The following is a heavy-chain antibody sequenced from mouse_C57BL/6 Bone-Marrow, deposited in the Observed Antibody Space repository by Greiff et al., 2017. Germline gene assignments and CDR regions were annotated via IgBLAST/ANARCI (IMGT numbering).Heavy chain of an antibody. CDR2: IRSKSSNYAT. CDR1: GFTFNTYA. V-gene: IGHV10-3*01. CDR3: VRDLWGLRRSYAMDY. D-gene: IGHD2-4*01. Sequence: EVQLQQSGGGLVQPKGSLKLSCAASGFTFNTYAMHWVRQAPGKGLGWVARIRSKSSNYATYYADSVKDRFTISRDDSQSMLYLQMNNLKTEDTAMYYCVRDLWGLRRSYAMDYWGQGTSVTVSS. J-gene: IGHJ4*01.